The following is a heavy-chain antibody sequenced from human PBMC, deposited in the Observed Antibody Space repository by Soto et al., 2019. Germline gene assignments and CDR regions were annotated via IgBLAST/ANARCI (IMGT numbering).Heavy chain of an antibody. CDR1: GFTFSSYA. CDR2: ISGSGGST. CDR3: VKVIREEHYYGSGSFCFYY. Sequence: GGSLRLSCAASGFTFSSYAMSWVRQAPGKEQEWVSAISGSGGSTYYADSVKGRFTISRDNSKNTLYLQMNSLRAEDTAVFYCVKVIREEHYYGSGSFCFYYWGQGTLVTVSS. J-gene: IGHJ4*02. V-gene: IGHV3-23*01. D-gene: IGHD3-10*01.